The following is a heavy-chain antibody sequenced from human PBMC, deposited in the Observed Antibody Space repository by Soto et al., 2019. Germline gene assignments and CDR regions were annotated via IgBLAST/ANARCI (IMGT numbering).Heavy chain of an antibody. J-gene: IGHJ4*02. D-gene: IGHD3-22*01. CDR1: GGTCSSYA. Sequence: ASVKVSCKASGGTCSSYAITWVRQAPGQGLGWMGGIVPMFAITKYAQKFRDRVTITADESTTTVYMHLNSMTSEDTALYYCARSMYDSSGYYGDFDNWGQGTLVTVSS. CDR3: ARSMYDSSGYYGDFDN. V-gene: IGHV1-69*13. CDR2: IVPMFAIT.